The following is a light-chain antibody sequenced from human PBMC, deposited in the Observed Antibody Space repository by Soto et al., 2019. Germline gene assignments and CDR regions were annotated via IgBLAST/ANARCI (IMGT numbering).Light chain of an antibody. Sequence: EIVLTQSPATLSLSPGERATLCCRASQSVSSYLAWYQQKPGQAPRLLIYDASNRATGIPARFSGSGSGTDFTLTISSLEPEDFAVYYCQQRSNWPPGATFGQGTKLELK. V-gene: IGKV3-11*01. CDR3: QQRSNWPPGAT. CDR1: QSVSSY. CDR2: DAS. J-gene: IGKJ2*01.